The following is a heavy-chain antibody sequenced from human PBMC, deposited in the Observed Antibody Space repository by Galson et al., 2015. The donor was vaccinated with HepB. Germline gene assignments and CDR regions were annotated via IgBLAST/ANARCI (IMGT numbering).Heavy chain of an antibody. Sequence: SLRLSCAASGFTFSSYAMSWVRQAPGKGLEWVSAISGSGGSTYYADSVKGRFTISRDNSKNTLYLQMNSLRAEDTAVYYCAKTPRGVGATYWFDIWAKGQWSPSLQ. J-gene: IGHJ3*02. D-gene: IGHD1-26*01. CDR1: GFTFSSYA. CDR2: ISGSGGST. CDR3: AKTPRGVGATYWFDI. V-gene: IGHV3-23*01.